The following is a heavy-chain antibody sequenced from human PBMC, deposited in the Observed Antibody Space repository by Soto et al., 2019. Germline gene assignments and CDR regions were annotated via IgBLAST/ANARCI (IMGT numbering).Heavy chain of an antibody. CDR3: AREWLFPRLIDY. CDR1: GGSISSGDNY. D-gene: IGHD3-22*01. Sequence: PSETLTLTCTVSGGSISSGDNYWSWIRQPPGKGLEWIGYIYYSGSTYYNPSLKSRVTISVDTSKNQFSLKLSSVTAADTAVYYCAREWLFPRLIDYWGQGTLVTVSS. J-gene: IGHJ4*02. CDR2: IYYSGST. V-gene: IGHV4-30-4*01.